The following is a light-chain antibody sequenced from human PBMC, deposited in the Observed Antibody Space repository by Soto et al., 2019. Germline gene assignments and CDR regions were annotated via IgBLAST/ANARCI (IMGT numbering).Light chain of an antibody. V-gene: IGLV2-8*01. CDR3: ASYVTGSNLM. CDR2: EVT. J-gene: IGLJ3*02. Sequence: QSALTQPPSASGSPGQSVTISCTGTSRDVGGHDYVSWYQQHPGKAPKLMIYEVTKRPSGVPYRFSGSKSGNTASLTVSGLQAEDEADYYGASYVTGSNLMFGGGTKLTVL. CDR1: SRDVGGHDY.